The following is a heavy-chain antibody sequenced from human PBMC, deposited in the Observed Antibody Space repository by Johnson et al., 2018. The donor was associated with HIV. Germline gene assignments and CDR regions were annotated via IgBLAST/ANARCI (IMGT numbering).Heavy chain of an antibody. Sequence: QVQLVESGGGVVQPGRSLRLSCAASGFTFSNYVMNWVRQAPGRGLEWVALVSFDGSNKYFADSVKGRFTISRDNSKNTVRLQMNSLKAEDTGLYYCARTIGDRAGGAFDVWGQGTMVTVSS. CDR2: VSFDGSNK. CDR1: GFTFSNYV. CDR3: ARTIGDRAGGAFDV. D-gene: IGHD6-6*01. V-gene: IGHV3-30-3*01. J-gene: IGHJ3*01.